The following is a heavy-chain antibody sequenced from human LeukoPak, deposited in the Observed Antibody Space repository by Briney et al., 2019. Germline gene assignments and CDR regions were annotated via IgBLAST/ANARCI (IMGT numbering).Heavy chain of an antibody. CDR1: GFTFSSYA. J-gene: IGHJ5*02. Sequence: GGSLRLSCAASGFTFSSYAMSWVRQAPGKGLEWVSAISGSGGSTYYADSVKGRFTISRDNSKNTLYLQMNSLRAEDTAVYYCAKDSYVLRYFDWLSDRNWFDPWGQGTLVTVPS. CDR3: AKDSYVLRYFDWLSDRNWFDP. D-gene: IGHD3-9*01. CDR2: ISGSGGST. V-gene: IGHV3-23*01.